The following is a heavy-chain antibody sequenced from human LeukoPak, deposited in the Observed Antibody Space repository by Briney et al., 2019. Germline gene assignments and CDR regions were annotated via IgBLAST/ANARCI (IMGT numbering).Heavy chain of an antibody. CDR3: ARILPLRGYDY. CDR2: IDWDDDK. CDR1: GFSLSTSGMC. V-gene: IGHV2-70*11. D-gene: IGHD4-23*01. Sequence: SGPTLVNPTQTLTLTCTFSGFSLSTSGMCVSWIRQPPGKALEWLARIDWDDDKYYSTSLKTRLTFSKDTSKNQVVLTMTNMDPVDTATYYCARILPLRGYDYWGQGTLVTVSS. J-gene: IGHJ4*02.